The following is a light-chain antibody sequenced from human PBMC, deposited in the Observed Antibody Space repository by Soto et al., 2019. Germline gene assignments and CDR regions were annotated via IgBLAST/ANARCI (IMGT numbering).Light chain of an antibody. J-gene: IGKJ2*01. CDR1: QSVSSSY. Sequence: EIVLTQSPGTLSLSPGERATLSCRASQSVSSSYLVCYQQKPGQAPRFLIYAASSRATGVPDRFSGSGSGADFTLTISRLEPEDFAVYYCQQYGSSPYTFGQGTKLEIK. CDR2: AAS. CDR3: QQYGSSPYT. V-gene: IGKV3-20*01.